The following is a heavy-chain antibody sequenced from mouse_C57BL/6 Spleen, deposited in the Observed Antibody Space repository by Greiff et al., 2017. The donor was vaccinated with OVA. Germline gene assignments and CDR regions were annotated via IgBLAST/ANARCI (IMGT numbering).Heavy chain of an antibody. CDR1: GYTFTSYW. V-gene: IGHV1-52*01. J-gene: IGHJ4*01. Sequence: QVQLKQPGAELVRPGSSVKLSCKASGYTFTSYWLHWVKQRPIQGLEWIGNIDPSDSETPYNQKFKDKATLTVDKSSSTAYMQLSSLTSEDSAVYYCARRGVVANAMDYWGQGTSVTVSS. CDR3: ARRGVVANAMDY. CDR2: IDPSDSET. D-gene: IGHD1-1*01.